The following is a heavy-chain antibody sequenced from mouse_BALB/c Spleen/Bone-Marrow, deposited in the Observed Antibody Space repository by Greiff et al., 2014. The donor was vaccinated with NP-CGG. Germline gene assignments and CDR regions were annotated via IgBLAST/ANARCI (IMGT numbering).Heavy chain of an antibody. V-gene: IGHV5-9-1*01. CDR1: GFTFSNYD. J-gene: IGHJ3*01. CDR3: ATGDYGAWFAC. CDR2: ISSSGYYS. D-gene: IGHD2-4*01. Sequence: DVMLVESGGDLVKPGGSLKLSCAASGFTFSNYDMSWGRQTPEKRLEWVATISSSGYYSYYPDSVKGRFAISRDNAKNTLYLQMSSLRSEDTAMYYCATGDYGAWFACWGQGTLVTVSA.